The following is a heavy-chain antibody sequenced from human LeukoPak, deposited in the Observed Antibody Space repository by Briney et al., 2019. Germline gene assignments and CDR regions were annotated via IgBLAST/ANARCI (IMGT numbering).Heavy chain of an antibody. V-gene: IGHV5-51*01. Sequence: GESLKISYKGSGYSFTRDWIAWVRQMPGKGLEWMGLIYPGDSETKYTPSFEGQVTISADKSINTAYLEWSSLKTSDTAMYYCARGSFTYGPGGDWGQGTLVTVSS. J-gene: IGHJ1*01. CDR1: GYSFTRDW. CDR2: IYPGDSET. CDR3: ARGSFTYGPGGD. D-gene: IGHD3-16*01.